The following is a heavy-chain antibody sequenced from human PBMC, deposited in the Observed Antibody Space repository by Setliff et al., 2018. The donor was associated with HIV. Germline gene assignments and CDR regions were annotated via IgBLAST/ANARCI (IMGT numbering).Heavy chain of an antibody. CDR2: MMTIFSTT. D-gene: IGHD2-2*01. CDR1: AGSFSIFA. J-gene: IGHJ3*01. Sequence: ASVKVSCKSSAGSFSIFAINWVRQAPGQGLEWMGGMMTIFSTTNYARKFQGRVTITTDESTGTAYMELSNLRSEDTAVYYCATEGAGVIYQRASALDVWGQGTMVTVSS. CDR3: ATEGAGVIYQRASALDV. V-gene: IGHV1-69*05.